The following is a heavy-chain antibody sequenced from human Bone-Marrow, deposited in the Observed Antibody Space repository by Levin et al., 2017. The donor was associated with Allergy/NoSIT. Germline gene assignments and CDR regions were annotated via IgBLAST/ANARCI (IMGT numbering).Heavy chain of an antibody. D-gene: IGHD6-19*01. CDR1: GGSFSSGDFY. Sequence: SETLSLTCSVSGGSFSSGDFYWSWLRQLPGKGLEWIGSVSHTGNARHNPSLRGRGAISIDTSERQISLNLISVTAADTAVYYCARVWYCYNSGDYLDQWGQGARVTVSS. CDR3: ARVWYCYNSGDYLDQ. V-gene: IGHV4-31*03. J-gene: IGHJ4*02. CDR2: VSHTGNA.